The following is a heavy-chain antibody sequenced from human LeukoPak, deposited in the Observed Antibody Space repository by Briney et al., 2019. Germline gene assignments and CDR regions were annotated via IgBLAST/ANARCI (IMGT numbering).Heavy chain of an antibody. J-gene: IGHJ4*02. Sequence: GGSLRLSCAASGFTVSSNYVSWVRQAPGKGLEWVSVIYSGGSTYYADSVKGRFTISRDNSKNTLYLQMNGLRAEDTAVYYCARDRNYDILTGSPPSDYWGQGTLVTVSS. V-gene: IGHV3-66*01. CDR2: IYSGGST. CDR3: ARDRNYDILTGSPPSDY. CDR1: GFTVSSNY. D-gene: IGHD3-9*01.